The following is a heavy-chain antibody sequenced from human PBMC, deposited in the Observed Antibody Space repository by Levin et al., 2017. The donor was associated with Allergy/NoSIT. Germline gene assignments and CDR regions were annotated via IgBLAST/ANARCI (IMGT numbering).Heavy chain of an antibody. J-gene: IGHJ5*02. CDR2: IIPIFGTA. CDR1: GGTFSSYA. CDR3: ATWDYDSSGYLNWFDP. V-gene: IGHV1-69*06. Sequence: KISCKASGGTFSSYAISWVRQAPGQGLEWMGGIIPIFGTANYAQKFQGRVTITADKSTSTAYMELSSLRSEDTAVYYCATWDYDSSGYLNWFDPWGQGTLVTVSS. D-gene: IGHD3-22*01.